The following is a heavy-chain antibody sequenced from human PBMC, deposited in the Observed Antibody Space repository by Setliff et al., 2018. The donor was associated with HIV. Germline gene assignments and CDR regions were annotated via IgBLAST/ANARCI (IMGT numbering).Heavy chain of an antibody. CDR1: GYSFNSYA. Sequence: ASVKVSCKASGYSFNSYAISWVRQAPGQGLEWMGWISAYNGNTNYAQKLQGRVTMNTDTSTSTVYMELRSLRSDDTAVYYCARVGVELRFPFEAFDIWGQGTMVTVSS. V-gene: IGHV1-18*01. CDR3: ARVGVELRFPFEAFDI. J-gene: IGHJ3*02. CDR2: ISAYNGNT. D-gene: IGHD3-16*01.